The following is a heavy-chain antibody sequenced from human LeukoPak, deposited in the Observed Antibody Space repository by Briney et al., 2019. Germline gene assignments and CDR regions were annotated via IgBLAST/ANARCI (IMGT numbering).Heavy chain of an antibody. CDR2: IYYTGST. D-gene: IGHD6-13*01. CDR3: TRMSSRWLTVDY. J-gene: IGHJ4*02. V-gene: IGHV4-59*08. Sequence: KASETLSLTCTVSGGSITTNYWTWIRQPPGKGLEWIGYIYYTGSTNYNPSLTSRLTISVDTSKNQFSLRLSSVTAADTAIYYCTRMSSRWLTVDYWGQGTLVTVSS. CDR1: GGSITTNY.